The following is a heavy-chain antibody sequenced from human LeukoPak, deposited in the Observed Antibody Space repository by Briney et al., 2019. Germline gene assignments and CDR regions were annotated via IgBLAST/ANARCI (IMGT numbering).Heavy chain of an antibody. CDR1: GFTFSNYG. J-gene: IGHJ5*02. Sequence: PGGSLRLSCAASGFTFSNYGMYWVRQAPGKGLEWVAIIWYDGSNIYYADSVKGRFTISRDNSKNTLFLHMNSLRAEDTALYYCARAAGGDELDPWGQGTLVTVSS. D-gene: IGHD2-21*02. CDR3: ARAAGGDELDP. V-gene: IGHV3-33*01. CDR2: IWYDGSNI.